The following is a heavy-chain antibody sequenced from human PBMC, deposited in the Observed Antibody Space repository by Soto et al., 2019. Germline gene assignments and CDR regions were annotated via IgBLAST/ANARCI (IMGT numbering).Heavy chain of an antibody. CDR2: VNPNSGNT. Sequence: ASVKVSCKASGYTFTSYDINWVRQATGQGLEWMGWVNPNSGNTGYAQKFQGRVTMTRNTSISTAYMELSSLRSEDTAVYYCARLRPLSGYFDWLFSRDAFAIRGQGTMVIVSS. CDR1: GYTFTSYD. J-gene: IGHJ3*02. CDR3: ARLRPLSGYFDWLFSRDAFAI. D-gene: IGHD3-9*01. V-gene: IGHV1-8*01.